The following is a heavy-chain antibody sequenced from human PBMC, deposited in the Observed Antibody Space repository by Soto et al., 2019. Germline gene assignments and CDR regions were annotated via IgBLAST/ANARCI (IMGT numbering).Heavy chain of an antibody. J-gene: IGHJ2*01. CDR3: ARGPDIVVVPAAIGDWYFDL. V-gene: IGHV1-69*01. CDR2: IIPIFGTA. D-gene: IGHD2-2*02. Sequence: QVQLVQSGAEVKKPGSSVKVSCKASGGTFSSYAISWVRQAPGQGLEWMGGIIPIFGTANYAQKFQGRVTITADESTSTASMELSSLRSEDTAVYYCARGPDIVVVPAAIGDWYFDLWGRGTLVTVSS. CDR1: GGTFSSYA.